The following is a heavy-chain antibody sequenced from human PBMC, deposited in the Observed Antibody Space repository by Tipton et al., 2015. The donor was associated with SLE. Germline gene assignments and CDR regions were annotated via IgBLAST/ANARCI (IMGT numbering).Heavy chain of an antibody. Sequence: QLVQSGPEVKKPGSSVKVSCKASGGTFSSYAISWVRQAPGQGLEWMGGIIPIFGTANYAQKFQGRVTITTDESTSTAYMELSSLRSEDTAVYYSARDGISRGWFPYYYYMDVWGKGTTVTVPS. V-gene: IGHV1-69*05. J-gene: IGHJ6*03. D-gene: IGHD6-19*01. CDR1: GGTFSSYA. CDR2: IIPIFGTA. CDR3: ARDGISRGWFPYYYYMDV.